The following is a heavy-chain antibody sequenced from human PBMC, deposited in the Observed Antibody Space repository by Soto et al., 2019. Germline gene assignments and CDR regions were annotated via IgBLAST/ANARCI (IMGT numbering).Heavy chain of an antibody. CDR2: ISGSGGST. V-gene: IGHV3-23*01. Sequence: PGGSLRLSCAASGFTFSSYAMSWVRQAPGKGLEWVSAISGSGGSTYYADSVKGRFTISRDNSKNTLYLQMNSLRAEDTAVYYCAKERSTTMIVVSRSFDYWGQGTLVTVSS. CDR1: GFTFSSYA. D-gene: IGHD3-22*01. J-gene: IGHJ4*02. CDR3: AKERSTTMIVVSRSFDY.